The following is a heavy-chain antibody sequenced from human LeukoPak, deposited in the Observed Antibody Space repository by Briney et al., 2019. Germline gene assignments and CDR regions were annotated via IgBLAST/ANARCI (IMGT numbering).Heavy chain of an antibody. J-gene: IGHJ3*02. V-gene: IGHV4-38-2*02. CDR3: ARGPRAFDI. CDR2: IYYSGST. CDR1: GYSISSGYY. Sequence: SETLSLTCTVSGYSISSGYYWGWIRQPPGKGLEWIGYIYYSGSTYYNPSLKSRVTISVDTSKNQLSLKLSSVTAADTAVYYCARGPRAFDIWGQGTMVTVSS.